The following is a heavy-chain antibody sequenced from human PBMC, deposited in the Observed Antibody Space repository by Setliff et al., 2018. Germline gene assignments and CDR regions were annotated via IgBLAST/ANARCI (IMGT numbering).Heavy chain of an antibody. CDR2: IYTSGST. CDR1: GGSISSGNYY. V-gene: IGHV4-61*01. CDR3: ARFYGDYQFDY. J-gene: IGHJ4*02. D-gene: IGHD4-17*01. Sequence: PSETLSLTCRASGGSISSGNYYWTWIRQPPGKGLEWIGYIYTSGSTNYNPSLKSRVTISVDTSKNQFSLKLSSVTAADTAVYYCARFYGDYQFDYWGQGTLVTVS.